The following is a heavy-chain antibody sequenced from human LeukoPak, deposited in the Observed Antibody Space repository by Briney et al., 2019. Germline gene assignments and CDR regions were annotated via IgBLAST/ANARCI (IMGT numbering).Heavy chain of an antibody. J-gene: IGHJ4*02. D-gene: IGHD5-18*01. CDR3: TRGQKYISGYTVTELGSGYFGY. CDR1: GYSINSGFY. Sequence: SETLSLTCTVSGYSINSGFYWGWIRQPPGKGLEWIGYIFYSGRTSYNPSLKSRVTISVDTSKNHFSLTLSSVTAADTAVYYCTRGQKYISGYTVTELGSGYFGYWGQGTLVTVSS. CDR2: IFYSGRT. V-gene: IGHV4-61*03.